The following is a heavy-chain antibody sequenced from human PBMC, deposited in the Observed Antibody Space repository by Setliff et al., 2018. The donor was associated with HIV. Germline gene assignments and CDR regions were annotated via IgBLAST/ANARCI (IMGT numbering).Heavy chain of an antibody. J-gene: IGHJ6*03. V-gene: IGHV4-39*07. CDR2: IYYSGST. CDR3: ASGPAGDLPPLGYYHYMDV. D-gene: IGHD2-21*02. Sequence: SETLSLTCTVSGGSISSSSYYWGWIRQPPGKGLEWIGSIYYSGSTYYNPSLKSRVTISVDRSKNEFSLHLTSVTAADTAVYFCASGPAGDLPPLGYYHYMDVWGKGTAVTVSS. CDR1: GGSISSSSYY.